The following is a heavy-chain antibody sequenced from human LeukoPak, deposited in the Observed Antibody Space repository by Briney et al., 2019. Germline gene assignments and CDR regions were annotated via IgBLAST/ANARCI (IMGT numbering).Heavy chain of an antibody. CDR3: ARVQMASYYGLYMDV. Sequence: AGGSLRLSCAASGFTFSSYSMNWVRQAPGKGLESVSSISSSSSYIYYAYSVKGRFTISRDNAKNSLYLQMNSPRAEDTAVYYCARVQMASYYGLYMDVWGKGTTVTVSS. CDR1: GFTFSSYS. V-gene: IGHV3-21*01. D-gene: IGHD1-26*01. J-gene: IGHJ6*03. CDR2: ISSSSSYI.